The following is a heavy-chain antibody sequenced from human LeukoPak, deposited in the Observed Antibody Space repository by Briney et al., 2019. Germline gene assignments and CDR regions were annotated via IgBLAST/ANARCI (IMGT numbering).Heavy chain of an antibody. CDR2: FYPVDS. V-gene: IGHV5-51*01. CDR1: GSSFTKYW. J-gene: IGHJ5*02. Sequence: PGGSLKISCQGLGSSFTKYWIGWVRRVHGKGIGLVGVFYPVDSNPSFQGQVAISVDKSINTAYLQWVSLKASDTSMYYCACLDLSGTWSLPWSQGTLVTVSS. D-gene: IGHD3/OR15-3a*01. CDR3: ACLDLSGTWSLP.